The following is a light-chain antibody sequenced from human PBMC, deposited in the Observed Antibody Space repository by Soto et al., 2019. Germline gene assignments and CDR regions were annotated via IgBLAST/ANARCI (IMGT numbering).Light chain of an antibody. CDR3: QQYGSSPPT. J-gene: IGKJ5*01. Sequence: IVLTQSPGTLSLSPGERATLSCRASQSFSTSYLAWYQQKPGQAPRLLIFAASSRASGIPDRFSGSGSGTDFTLTISRLEPEDFAVYYCQQYGSSPPTFGQGTRMEI. V-gene: IGKV3-20*01. CDR1: QSFSTSY. CDR2: AAS.